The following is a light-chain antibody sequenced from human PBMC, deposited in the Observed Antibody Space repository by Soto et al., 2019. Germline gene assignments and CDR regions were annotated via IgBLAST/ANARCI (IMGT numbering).Light chain of an antibody. CDR1: SSNIGKNY. Sequence: QSVLTQPPSVSAAPGQKVTFSCSGSSSNIGKNYVSWYQQVPGTAPKLLIYEDNKRRSGIPDRFSGSKYGTSATLGITGLQTGDEADYYCGTWDSSLSVFVFGTGTKLTVL. J-gene: IGLJ1*01. CDR2: EDN. CDR3: GTWDSSLSVFV. V-gene: IGLV1-51*02.